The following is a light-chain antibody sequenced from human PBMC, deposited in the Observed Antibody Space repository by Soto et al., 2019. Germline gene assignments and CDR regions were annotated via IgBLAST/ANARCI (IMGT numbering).Light chain of an antibody. Sequence: QSALTQPASVSGSPGQSITISCTETSSDVGGYNYVSWYQQHPGKAPKLKIYDVSIRPSGVSIRFSGSKSGNTASLTISGLQTEDEADYYCSSYTSSRGVFGTGTKVTVL. J-gene: IGLJ1*01. V-gene: IGLV2-14*01. CDR3: SSYTSSRGV. CDR2: DVS. CDR1: SSDVGGYNY.